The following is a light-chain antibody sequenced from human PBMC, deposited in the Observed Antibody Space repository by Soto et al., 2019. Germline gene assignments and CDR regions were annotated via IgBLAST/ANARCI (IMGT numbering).Light chain of an antibody. Sequence: QSALTQPASVSGSPGQSITISCTGTSSDVGGYNYVSWYQQHPGKAPKLMIYDVSDRPSGVSNRFSGSKSGNTASLTISGLQAEDEDDYYCSSYTCSSPPVVFGGGTKVTVL. V-gene: IGLV2-14*01. CDR3: SSYTCSSPPVV. CDR2: DVS. CDR1: SSDVGGYNY. J-gene: IGLJ2*01.